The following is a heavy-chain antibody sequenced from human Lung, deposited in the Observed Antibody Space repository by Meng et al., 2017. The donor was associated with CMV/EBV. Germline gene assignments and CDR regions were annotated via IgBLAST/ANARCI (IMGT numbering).Heavy chain of an antibody. CDR3: ARYLITFGGVIGSDY. V-gene: IGHV4-39*07. CDR2: IYYSGST. Sequence: SETLSLXXTVSGGSISSSSYYWGWIRQPPGKGLEWIGSIYYSGSTYYNPSLKSRVTISVDTSKNQFSLKLSSVTAADTAVYYCARYLITFGGVIGSDYWGQGXLVTVSS. D-gene: IGHD3-16*02. J-gene: IGHJ4*02. CDR1: GGSISSSSYY.